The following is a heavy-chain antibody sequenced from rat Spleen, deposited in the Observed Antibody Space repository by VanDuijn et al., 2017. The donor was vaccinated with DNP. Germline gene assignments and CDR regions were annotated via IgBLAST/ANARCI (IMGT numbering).Heavy chain of an antibody. CDR3: ARHDITTFYYIDY. Sequence: EVQLVESGGGLVQPGRSLKLSCAASGFTFSDYYMAWVRQAPKKGLEWVASISYEGSRTHYGDSVKGRFTISRDNAKSTLYLQMNSLRSEDTATFYCARHDITTFYYIDYWGQGVMVTVSS. CDR1: GFTFSDYY. D-gene: IGHD1-10*01. CDR2: ISYEGSRT. V-gene: IGHV5-22*01. J-gene: IGHJ2*01.